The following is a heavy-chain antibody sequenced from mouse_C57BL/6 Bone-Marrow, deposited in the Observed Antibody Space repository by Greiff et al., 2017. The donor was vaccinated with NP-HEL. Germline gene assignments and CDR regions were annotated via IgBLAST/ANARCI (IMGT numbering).Heavy chain of an antibody. CDR2: INPYNGGT. V-gene: IGHV1-19*01. J-gene: IGHJ2*01. CDR3: ARHGKGSC. D-gene: IGHD1-1*01. Sequence: EVQLQQSGPVLVKPGASVKMSCKASGYTFTDYYMHWVKQSHGKSLEWIGVINPYNGGTSYNQKFKGKATLTVDKSSSTAYMERNSLTSEDSAVYYCARHGKGSCWGHVTTLTVSS. CDR1: GYTFTDYY.